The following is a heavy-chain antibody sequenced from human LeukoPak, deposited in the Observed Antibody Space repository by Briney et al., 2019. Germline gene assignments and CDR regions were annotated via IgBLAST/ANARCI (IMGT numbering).Heavy chain of an antibody. V-gene: IGHV4-59*01. J-gene: IGHJ4*02. CDR2: IYYSGST. D-gene: IGHD3-16*01. CDR3: ARGRYGWLPFDY. Sequence: PSETLSLTCTVSGGSMSSYYWSWIRQPPGKGLEWVGYIYYSGSTNYNPSLKSRVTISVDTSKNQFTLKLSSVTATDTAVYYCARGRYGWLPFDYWGQGTLVTVSS. CDR1: GGSMSSYY.